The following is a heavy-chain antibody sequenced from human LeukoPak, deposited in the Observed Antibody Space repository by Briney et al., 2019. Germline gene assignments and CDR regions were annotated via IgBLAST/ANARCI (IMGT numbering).Heavy chain of an antibody. D-gene: IGHD5-18*01. J-gene: IGHJ4*02. CDR3: AAGGDTAKGGKY. CDR1: GAFISGTDYY. V-gene: IGHV4-31*03. CDR2: IHFSGTI. Sequence: SETLSLTCTVSGAFISGTDYYWTWTRHHPGEGLEWLGFIHFSGTIYYNPSLRSRLIISADTAKNQMSLKLSSMTAADTAVYYCAAGGDTAKGGKYWGKGTQVTVSS.